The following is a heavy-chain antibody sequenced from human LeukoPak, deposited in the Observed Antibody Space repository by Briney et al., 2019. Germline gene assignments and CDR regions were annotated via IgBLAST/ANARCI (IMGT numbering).Heavy chain of an antibody. D-gene: IGHD2-21*02. CDR3: ARSSWYSYFDY. V-gene: IGHV3-11*04. J-gene: IGHJ4*02. CDR2: ISSSGSTI. Sequence: GGSLRLSCAASGFTFSDYYMSWIRQAPGEGLEWVSYISSSGSTIYYADFVKGRFTISRDNAKNSLYLQMNSLRAEDTAVYYCARSSWYSYFDYWGQGTLVTVSS. CDR1: GFTFSDYY.